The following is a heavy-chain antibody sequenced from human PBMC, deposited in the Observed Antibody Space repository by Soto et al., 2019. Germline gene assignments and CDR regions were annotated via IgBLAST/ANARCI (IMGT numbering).Heavy chain of an antibody. CDR1: GGSISSSNW. CDR3: ARPARGYSGYAYYFDY. V-gene: IGHV4-4*02. Sequence: KTSETLSLTCAVSGGSISSSNWWSWVRQPPGKGLEWIGEIYHSGSTNYNPSLKSRVTISVDTSKNQFSLKLSSVTAADTAVYYCARPARGYSGYAYYFDYWGQGTLVTVSS. D-gene: IGHD5-12*01. J-gene: IGHJ4*02. CDR2: IYHSGST.